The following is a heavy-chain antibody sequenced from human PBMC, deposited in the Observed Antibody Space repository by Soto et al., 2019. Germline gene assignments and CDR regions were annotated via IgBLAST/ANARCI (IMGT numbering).Heavy chain of an antibody. CDR1: GGSISSSSYY. CDR3: AGGDYYHSSGYYFYYYTMDV. CDR2: VYYGGST. D-gene: IGHD3-22*01. Sequence: SETLSLTCTVSGGSISSSSYYWGWIRKPPGKGLEWIGNVYYGGSTCYNPSLKSRVTISVETSKSQFSLKLSSVTAADTAVYYCAGGDYYHSSGYYFYYYTMDVWGQGTTVTVSS. V-gene: IGHV4-39*01. J-gene: IGHJ6*02.